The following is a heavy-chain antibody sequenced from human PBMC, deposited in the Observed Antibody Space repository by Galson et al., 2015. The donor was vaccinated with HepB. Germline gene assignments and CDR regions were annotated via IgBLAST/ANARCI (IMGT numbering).Heavy chain of an antibody. J-gene: IGHJ4*02. Sequence: SLRLSCAVSGFTFSSGNWMSWVRQAPGKGLEWVANINEDGRRKNYVDSVKGRFPISRDNAKNSVYLQMNSLRAEDTAVYYCARELSWSGRDYWGQGTLVIVSS. CDR3: ARELSWSGRDY. CDR1: GFTFSSGNW. V-gene: IGHV3-7*03. D-gene: IGHD3-3*01. CDR2: INEDGRRK.